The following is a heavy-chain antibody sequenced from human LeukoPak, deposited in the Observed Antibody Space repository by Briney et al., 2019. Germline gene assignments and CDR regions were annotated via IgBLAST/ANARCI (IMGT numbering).Heavy chain of an antibody. J-gene: IGHJ6*02. Sequence: SVKVSCKASGGTFSSYAISWVRQAPGQGLEWMGGIIPIFGTANYAQKFQGRVTITADESTSTAYMELSSLRSEDTAVYYCARDGPSYYGMDVWGQGTTVTVSS. V-gene: IGHV1-69*13. CDR2: IIPIFGTA. CDR1: GGTFSSYA. CDR3: ARDGPSYYGMDV.